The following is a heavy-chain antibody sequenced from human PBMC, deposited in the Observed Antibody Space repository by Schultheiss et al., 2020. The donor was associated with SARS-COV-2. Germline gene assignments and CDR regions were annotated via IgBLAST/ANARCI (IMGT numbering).Heavy chain of an antibody. V-gene: IGHV4-31*11. J-gene: IGHJ4*02. D-gene: IGHD4-17*01. CDR2: IYYSGST. Sequence: SETLSLTCAVYGGSFSGYYWSWIRQHPGKGLEWIGYIYYSGSTYYNPSLKSRVTISVDTSKNQFSLKLSSVTAADTAVYYCATDYKDYGSSWTTKWGQGTLVTVS. CDR1: GGSFSGYY. CDR3: ATDYKDYGSSWTTK.